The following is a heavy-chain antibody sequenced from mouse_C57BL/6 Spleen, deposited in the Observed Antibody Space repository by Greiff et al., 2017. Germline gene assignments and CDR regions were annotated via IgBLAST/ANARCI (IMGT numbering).Heavy chain of an antibody. Sequence: SGAELARPGASVKLSCKASGYTFTSYGISWVKQRPGQGLEWIGEIYPRSGNTYYNEKFKGKATLTADTSSSTAYMELRSLTSEDSAVYFCASDAIITTVVAPDYWGQGTTLTVSS. J-gene: IGHJ2*01. CDR2: IYPRSGNT. V-gene: IGHV1-81*01. D-gene: IGHD1-1*01. CDR1: GYTFTSYG. CDR3: ASDAIITTVVAPDY.